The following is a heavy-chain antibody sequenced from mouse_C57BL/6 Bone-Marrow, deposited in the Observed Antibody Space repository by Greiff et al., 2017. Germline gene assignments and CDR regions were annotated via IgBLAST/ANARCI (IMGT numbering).Heavy chain of an antibody. CDR3: ARGGGWLLLYYFDY. V-gene: IGHV1-69*01. Sequence: QVHVKQPGAELVMPGASVKLSCKASGYTFTSYWMHWVKQRPGQGLEWIGEIDPSDSYTNYNHKFKGKSTLTVDKSSSTAYMQLSSLTSEDSAVYYCARGGGWLLLYYFDYWGKGTTRTVSS. CDR1: GYTFTSYW. D-gene: IGHD2-3*01. J-gene: IGHJ2*01. CDR2: IDPSDSYT.